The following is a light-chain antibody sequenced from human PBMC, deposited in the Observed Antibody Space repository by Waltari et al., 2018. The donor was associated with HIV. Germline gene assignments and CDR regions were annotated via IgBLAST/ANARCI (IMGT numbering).Light chain of an antibody. CDR2: ADD. J-gene: IGLJ1*01. CDR1: SPNISEGYD. CDR3: QSYDSSLSGSFV. V-gene: IGLV1-40*01. Sequence: QSVLTPPPSVSGAPGQRVTTSCTGSSPNISEGYDVHWFQQLPGTAPKLLIYADDNRPSGVPDRFSGSKSGTSASLAITGLQAEDEADYYCQSYDSSLSGSFVFGTGTKVTVL.